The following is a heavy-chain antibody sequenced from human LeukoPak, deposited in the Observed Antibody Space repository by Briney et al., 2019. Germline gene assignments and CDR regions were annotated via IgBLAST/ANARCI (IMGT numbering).Heavy chain of an antibody. CDR1: GFTFSSDW. CDR2: INADGRTT. Sequence: GGSLRLSCAASGFTFSSDWMHWVRQPPGKGLVCVSRINADGRTTNHADSVKGRFTISRDNAKSTLYLQMSSLRAEDTAVYYCARGLTGYYGYFEYWGQGVLVTVSS. CDR3: ARGLTGYYGYFEY. D-gene: IGHD3-9*01. V-gene: IGHV3-74*01. J-gene: IGHJ4*02.